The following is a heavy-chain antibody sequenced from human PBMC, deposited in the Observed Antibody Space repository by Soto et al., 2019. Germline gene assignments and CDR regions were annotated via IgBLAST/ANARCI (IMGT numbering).Heavy chain of an antibody. J-gene: IGHJ4*02. Sequence: SLRLSCVASVFNCGNFGIHCFRQAPGKGLEWLTVISNDENIKQDSARGRFATARDNSNNTLYLHLTRLRADCTAISYCARGLCSVFDYWGQGTLVTVSS. CDR2: ISNDENIK. CDR1: VFNCGNFG. D-gene: IGHD2-15*01. CDR3: ARGLCSVFDY. V-gene: IGHV3-33*01.